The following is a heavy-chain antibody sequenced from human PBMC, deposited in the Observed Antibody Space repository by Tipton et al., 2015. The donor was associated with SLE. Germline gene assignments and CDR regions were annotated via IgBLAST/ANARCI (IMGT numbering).Heavy chain of an antibody. CDR2: IYYSGST. CDR3: ARERGERYTSRIDL. Sequence: GLVKPSETLSLTCAVYGGSFSGYYWSWLRQLPGKGLEWIGYIYYSGSTFYNPSLKSRVSISVDRSNNQFSLKLNSVTAADTAVYYCARERGERYTSRIDLWGQGTLVTVSS. D-gene: IGHD3-16*01. V-gene: IGHV4-31*11. CDR1: GGSFSGYY. J-gene: IGHJ5*02.